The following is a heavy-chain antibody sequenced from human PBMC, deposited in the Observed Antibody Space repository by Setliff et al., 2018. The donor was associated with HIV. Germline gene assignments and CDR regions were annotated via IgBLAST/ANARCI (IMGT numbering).Heavy chain of an antibody. CDR3: AREGGKLWFGELLYAFDI. Sequence: SETLSLTCTVSGGSFSSGSYYWSWIRQSAGKGLEWIGRIYTSGSTNYNPSLKGRVTISVDTSKNQFSLKLSSVTAADTAVYYCAREGGKLWFGELLYAFDIWGQGTMVTVSS. V-gene: IGHV4-61*02. CDR2: IYTSGST. J-gene: IGHJ3*02. D-gene: IGHD3-10*01. CDR1: GGSFSSGSYY.